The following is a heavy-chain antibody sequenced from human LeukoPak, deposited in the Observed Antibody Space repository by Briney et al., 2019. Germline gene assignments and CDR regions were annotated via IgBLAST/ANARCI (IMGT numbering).Heavy chain of an antibody. V-gene: IGHV3-53*01. CDR1: GFTVSSNY. Sequence: GGSLRLPCAASGFTVSSNYMSWVRQAPGKGLDWVSVIYSDGSTYYADSVKGRFTISRDNSKNTLYLQMNSLRAEDTAVYYCARIPIVVITSGGYWGQGTLVTVSS. D-gene: IGHD3-22*01. CDR2: IYSDGST. J-gene: IGHJ4*02. CDR3: ARIPIVVITSGGY.